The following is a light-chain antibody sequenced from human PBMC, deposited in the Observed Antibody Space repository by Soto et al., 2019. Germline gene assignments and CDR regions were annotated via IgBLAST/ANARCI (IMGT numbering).Light chain of an antibody. CDR2: GAS. CDR1: QSVSSN. J-gene: IGKJ1*01. CDR3: QQYNRWRT. Sequence: EIVMTQSPATLSVSPGERATLSCRASQSVSSNLAWYQQKPGQAPRLLIYGASTRATGIPARFSGSGSETEFTLTISSLQSEDFAIYYCQQYNRWRTFGQGTKVEIK. V-gene: IGKV3-15*01.